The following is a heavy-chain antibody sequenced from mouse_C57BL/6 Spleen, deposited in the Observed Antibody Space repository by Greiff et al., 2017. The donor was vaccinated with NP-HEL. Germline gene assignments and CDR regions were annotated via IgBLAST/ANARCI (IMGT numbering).Heavy chain of an antibody. J-gene: IGHJ2*01. CDR2: INPYNGGT. CDR3: AREDGSSYEYYFDY. D-gene: IGHD1-1*01. Sequence: EVQGVESGPVLVKPGASVKMSCKASGYTFTDYYMNWVKQSHGKSLEWIGVINPYNGGTSYNQKFKGKATLTVDKSSSTAYMELNSLTSEDSAVYYCAREDGSSYEYYFDYWGQGTTLTVSS. CDR1: GYTFTDYY. V-gene: IGHV1-19*01.